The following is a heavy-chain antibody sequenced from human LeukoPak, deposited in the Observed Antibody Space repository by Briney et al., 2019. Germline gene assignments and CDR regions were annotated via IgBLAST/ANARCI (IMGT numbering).Heavy chain of an antibody. CDR1: GFTFSSYG. J-gene: IGHJ4*02. D-gene: IGHD6-13*01. CDR2: IRYDGSNR. CDR3: ARDLMGIAYRGAFYY. Sequence: GGSLRLSCAASGFTFSSYGMHWVRQAPGKGLEWVAFIRYDGSNRYYVDSVKGRFTISRDNSKNTLYLQMNSLRAEDTAVYYCARDLMGIAYRGAFYYWGQGTLVTVSS. V-gene: IGHV3-30*02.